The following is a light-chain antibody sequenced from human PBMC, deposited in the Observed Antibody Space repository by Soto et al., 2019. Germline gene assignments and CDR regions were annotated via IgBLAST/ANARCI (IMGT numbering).Light chain of an antibody. CDR1: SSNIGSNP. V-gene: IGLV1-44*01. CDR3: AAWDGSLNTYV. J-gene: IGLJ1*01. CDR2: SNN. Sequence: QSVLTQSPSASGTPGQRVTISCSGSSSNIGSNPVNWYQHLPGTAPKLLIYSNNQRPSGVPDRFSGSKSGTSASLAVSGLQSDDEADYYCAAWDGSLNTYVFGIGTKVTVL.